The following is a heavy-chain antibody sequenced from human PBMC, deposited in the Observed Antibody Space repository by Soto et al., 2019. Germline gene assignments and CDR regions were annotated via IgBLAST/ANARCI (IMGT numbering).Heavy chain of an antibody. CDR1: GYTFTGYY. CDR3: ARGDYEVPNWFDP. V-gene: IGHV1-2*04. D-gene: IGHD4-17*01. J-gene: IGHJ5*02. CDR2: INPNSGGT. Sequence: ASVKVSCKASGYTFTGYYMHWVRQAPGQGLEWMGWINPNSGGTNYAQKFQGWVTMTRDTSISTAYMELSRLRSDDTAVYYCARGDYEVPNWFDPWGQGTLVTVSS.